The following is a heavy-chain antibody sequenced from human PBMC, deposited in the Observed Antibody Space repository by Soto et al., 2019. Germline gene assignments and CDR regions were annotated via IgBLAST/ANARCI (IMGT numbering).Heavy chain of an antibody. CDR2: ISAYNGNT. Sequence: EASVKVSCKASGYTFTSYGISWVRQAPGQGLEWMGWISAYNGNTNYAQSLQGRVTMTTDTSTTTAYMELRSLKSDDTAVYYCARVSPSSRAAEPWGQGTLVTVSS. D-gene: IGHD6-13*01. CDR1: GYTFTSYG. CDR3: ARVSPSSRAAEP. J-gene: IGHJ4*02. V-gene: IGHV1-18*01.